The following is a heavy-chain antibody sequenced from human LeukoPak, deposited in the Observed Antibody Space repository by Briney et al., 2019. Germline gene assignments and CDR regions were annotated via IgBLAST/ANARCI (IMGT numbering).Heavy chain of an antibody. J-gene: IGHJ2*01. V-gene: IGHV3-66*01. CDR2: IYSGGST. D-gene: IGHD3-3*01. CDR3: ARDWRPPKGWYFDL. CDR1: GFTFSDYA. Sequence: GGSLRLSCAASGFTFSDYAMNWVRQAPGKGLEWVSVIYSGGSTYYADSVKGRFTISRDNSKNTLYLQMNSLRAEDTAVYYCARDWRPPKGWYFDLWGRGTLVTVSS.